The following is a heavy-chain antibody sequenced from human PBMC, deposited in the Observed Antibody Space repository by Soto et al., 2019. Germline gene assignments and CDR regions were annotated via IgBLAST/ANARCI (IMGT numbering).Heavy chain of an antibody. CDR1: GFTFSSYA. D-gene: IGHD6-13*01. CDR2: ISGSGGST. Sequence: GGSLILSCAASGFTFSSYAMSWVRQAPGKGLEWVSAISGSGGSTYYADSVKGRFTISRDNSKNTLYLQMNSLRAEDTAVYYCARDWGGIAAAGTDRGYHYVIAVRGQRTTVIGS. J-gene: IGHJ6*02. V-gene: IGHV3-23*01. CDR3: ARDWGGIAAAGTDRGYHYVIAV.